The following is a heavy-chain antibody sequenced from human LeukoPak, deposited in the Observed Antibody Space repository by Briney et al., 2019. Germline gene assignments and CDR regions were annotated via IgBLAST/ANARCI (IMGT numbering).Heavy chain of an antibody. CDR1: GGSISSGSYY. J-gene: IGHJ5*02. CDR2: IYTSGST. D-gene: IGHD4-11*01. CDR3: ARARTTVTTGYNWFDP. V-gene: IGHV4-61*02. Sequence: SQTLSLTCTVSGGSISSGSYYWSWIRQPAGKGLEWIGRIYTSGSTNYNPPLKSRVTISVDTSKNQFSLKLSSVTAADTAVYYCARARTTVTTGYNWFDPWGQGTLVTVSS.